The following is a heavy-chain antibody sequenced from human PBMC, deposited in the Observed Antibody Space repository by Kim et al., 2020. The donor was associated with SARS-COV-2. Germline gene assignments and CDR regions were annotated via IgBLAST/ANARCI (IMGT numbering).Heavy chain of an antibody. Sequence: ADSVKGRFTISRDNSKNSLYLQMNSLRTEDTALYYCAKDPAGYHTSGMDVWGQGTTVTVSS. J-gene: IGHJ6*02. D-gene: IGHD2-15*01. CDR3: AKDPAGYHTSGMDV. V-gene: IGHV3-43*01.